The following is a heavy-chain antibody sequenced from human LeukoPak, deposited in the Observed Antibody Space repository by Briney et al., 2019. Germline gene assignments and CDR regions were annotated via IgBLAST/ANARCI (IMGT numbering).Heavy chain of an antibody. V-gene: IGHV1-2*02. Sequence: ASVKVSCKASGYTFTGYYMHWVRQAPGQGLEWXXWINPNSGGTNYAQKFQGRVTMTRDTSISTAYMELSRLRSDDTAVYYCARDRTRTGYSSGWYHDYWGQGTLVTVSS. CDR2: INPNSGGT. CDR1: GYTFTGYY. D-gene: IGHD6-19*01. J-gene: IGHJ4*02. CDR3: ARDRTRTGYSSGWYHDY.